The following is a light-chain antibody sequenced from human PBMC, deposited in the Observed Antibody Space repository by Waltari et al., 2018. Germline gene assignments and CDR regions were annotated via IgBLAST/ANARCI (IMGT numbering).Light chain of an antibody. CDR2: DVR. V-gene: IGLV2-14*03. J-gene: IGLJ2*01. Sequence: QSALTQPASVSGSPGQSITISCTGTSSDVGGYNYVSWYQHHPGKVPKLLIFDVRKRPSGVSKRFSGSKSGNTASLTVSGLQTEDEADYYCSSFTTSSTVVFGGGTKLTVL. CDR1: SSDVGGYNY. CDR3: SSFTTSSTVV.